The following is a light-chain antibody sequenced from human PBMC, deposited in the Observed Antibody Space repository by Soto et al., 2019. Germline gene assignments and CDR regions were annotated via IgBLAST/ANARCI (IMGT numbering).Light chain of an antibody. V-gene: IGKV1-39*01. CDR2: GVL. CDR1: QSISTS. Sequence: DIQMTPSPSSLSASVGDRVTITCRASQSISTSLNWYQQNPGKAPKLLIYGVLNLESGVPSRFSGSGSGTDFTLTISSLQPEDFAVYYGQQSYSTPPTFGQGTKVEIK. CDR3: QQSYSTPPT. J-gene: IGKJ2*01.